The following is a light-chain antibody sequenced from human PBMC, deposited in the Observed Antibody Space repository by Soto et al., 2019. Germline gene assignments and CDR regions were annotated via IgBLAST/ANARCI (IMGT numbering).Light chain of an antibody. CDR1: QSVLYSSNNKNY. V-gene: IGKV4-1*01. CDR2: WAS. CDR3: QQYHSTPKT. J-gene: IGKJ1*01. Sequence: DIVMTQSPDSLAVSLGERATINCKSSQSVLYSSNNKNYLAWYQQKPGQPPKLLIYWASTREFGVPDRFSGSGFGTDFTLTFSSLQAGDVAVYYCQQYHSTPKTFGNGTPVQIK.